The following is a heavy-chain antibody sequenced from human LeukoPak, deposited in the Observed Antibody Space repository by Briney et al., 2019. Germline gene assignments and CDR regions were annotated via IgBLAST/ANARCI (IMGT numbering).Heavy chain of an antibody. Sequence: PGGSLRLSCAASGFTFSSYAMHWVRQAPGKGLEWVAVISYDGSNKYYADSVKGRFTISRDNSKSTLYLQMNSLRAEDTAVYYCARVKKKDTAMVMGASYFDYWGQGTLVTVSS. D-gene: IGHD5-18*01. CDR1: GFTFSSYA. V-gene: IGHV3-30*04. CDR3: ARVKKKDTAMVMGASYFDY. CDR2: ISYDGSNK. J-gene: IGHJ4*02.